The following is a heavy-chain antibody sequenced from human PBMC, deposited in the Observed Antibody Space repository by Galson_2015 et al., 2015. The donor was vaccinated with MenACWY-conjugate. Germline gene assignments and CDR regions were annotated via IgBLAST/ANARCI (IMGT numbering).Heavy chain of an antibody. V-gene: IGHV3-11*06. D-gene: IGHD3-3*01. Sequence: SLRLSCAASGFTSSDYYMSWIRQAPGKGLEWVAYMSRSSSFTNYADSVKGRFTMSRDNAKNSVYLQMKSLRVEDTAVYYCARELTTLGVVIISGYYYYGMDVWGQGTTVTVSS. CDR2: MSRSSSFT. J-gene: IGHJ6*02. CDR1: GFTSSDYY. CDR3: ARELTTLGVVIISGYYYYGMDV.